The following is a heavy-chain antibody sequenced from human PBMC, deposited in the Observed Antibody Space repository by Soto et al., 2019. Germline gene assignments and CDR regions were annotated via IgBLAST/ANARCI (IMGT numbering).Heavy chain of an antibody. Sequence: PQCPEKGLEYVSGISSNGVGTYYANSVQGRFTISRDNSKNTVYLQMGSLRPEDMDVYYCARRARPDFYYMDVWGKGTTVTVSS. CDR2: ISSNGVGT. CDR3: ARRARPDFYYMDV. J-gene: IGHJ6*03. V-gene: IGHV3-64*01. D-gene: IGHD6-6*01.